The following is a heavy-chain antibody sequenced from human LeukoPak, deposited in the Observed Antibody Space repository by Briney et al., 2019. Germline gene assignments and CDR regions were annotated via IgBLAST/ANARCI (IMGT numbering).Heavy chain of an antibody. Sequence: GESLKISCKGSGSSFTSYWIGWVRQMPGKGLEWMGIIYPGDSDTRYSPSFQGQVTISADKSISTAYLQWSSLKASDTAMYYCARFAQFHYYGMDVWGQGTTVTVSS. CDR2: IYPGDSDT. CDR3: ARFAQFHYYGMDV. J-gene: IGHJ6*02. V-gene: IGHV5-51*01. CDR1: GSSFTSYW. D-gene: IGHD5-24*01.